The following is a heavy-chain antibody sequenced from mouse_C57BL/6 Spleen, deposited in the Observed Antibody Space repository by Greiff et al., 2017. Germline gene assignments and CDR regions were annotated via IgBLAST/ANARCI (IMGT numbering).Heavy chain of an antibody. CDR3: ARQAYYYAMDY. CDR1: GFTFSSYG. CDR2: ISSGGSYT. J-gene: IGHJ4*01. V-gene: IGHV5-6*01. Sequence: EVQLVESGGDLVKPGGSLKLSCAASGFTFSSYGMSWVRQTPDPRLEWVATISSGGSYTYYPASVKGRFTISRDNAKNTLYLQMSRLKSEDTAMXYCARQAYYYAMDYWGQGTSVTVSS.